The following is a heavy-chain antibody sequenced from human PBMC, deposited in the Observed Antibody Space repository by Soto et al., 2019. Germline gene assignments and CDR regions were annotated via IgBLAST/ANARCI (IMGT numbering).Heavy chain of an antibody. CDR3: AKDGHYYGMDV. J-gene: IGHJ6*02. CDR1: GFTFDDYA. V-gene: IGHV3-9*01. CDR2: ISRNSGSI. Sequence: GGSLRLSCAASGFTFDDYAMHWVRPATGKGLEGVSGISRNSGSIDYADSVKGRFTISRDNAKNSLYLQMNSLRAEDTALYYCAKDGHYYGMDVWGQGTTVTVSS.